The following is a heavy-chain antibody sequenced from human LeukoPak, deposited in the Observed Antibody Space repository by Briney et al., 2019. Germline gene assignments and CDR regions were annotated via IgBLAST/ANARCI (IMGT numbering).Heavy chain of an antibody. Sequence: VASVTVSCTASGYTFTSFDFNWVRQATGQGLEWMGWMKSNNGHTGYAQKFQGGVTMTRDTSISTAYMELSSLTFEDTAVYYCARGPPNWGMVGYWGQGTLVTVSS. J-gene: IGHJ4*02. CDR3: ARGPPNWGMVGY. V-gene: IGHV1-8*01. D-gene: IGHD7-27*01. CDR1: GYTFTSFD. CDR2: MKSNNGHT.